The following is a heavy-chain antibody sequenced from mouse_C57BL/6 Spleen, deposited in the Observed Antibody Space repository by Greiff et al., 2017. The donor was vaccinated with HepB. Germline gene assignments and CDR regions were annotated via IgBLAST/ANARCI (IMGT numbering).Heavy chain of an antibody. CDR3: ARGGYSNFPFDY. D-gene: IGHD2-5*01. CDR1: GYTFTSYW. Sequence: VQLQQPGAELVMPGASVKLSCKASGYTFTSYWMHWVKQSPGQGLEWIGEVDPSDSYTTYNQKFKGKSTLTVDKSSSTAYMQLSSLTSEDSAVYYCARGGYSNFPFDYWGQGTTLTVSS. J-gene: IGHJ2*01. CDR2: VDPSDSYT. V-gene: IGHV1-69*01.